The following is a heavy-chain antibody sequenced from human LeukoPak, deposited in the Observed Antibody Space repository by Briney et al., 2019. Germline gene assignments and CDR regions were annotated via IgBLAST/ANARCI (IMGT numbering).Heavy chain of an antibody. CDR3: AKDYDYVWGSYRYTYFDY. V-gene: IGHV3-23*01. J-gene: IGHJ4*02. CDR1: GFTFSSYA. D-gene: IGHD3-16*02. Sequence: GGSLRLSCAASGFTFSSYAMSWVRQAPGKGLEWVSAVSSSGGSTYYAESVKGRFTISRDNSKNTLFLQMHSLRAEDTAIYYCAKDYDYVWGSYRYTYFDYWGPGTLVTVSS. CDR2: VSSSGGST.